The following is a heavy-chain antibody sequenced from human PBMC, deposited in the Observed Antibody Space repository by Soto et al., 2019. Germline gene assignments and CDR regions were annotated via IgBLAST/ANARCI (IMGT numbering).Heavy chain of an antibody. V-gene: IGHV4-31*03. Sequence: KTSETLSLTCTVSGGSISSGGYYWSWIRQHPGTGLEWIGYISYSGNTYFHPSLRNRVTISLDTSKNEFSLKLNSVTAADTAVYYCARDRRNYGMDVWGQGTTVTVSS. CDR3: ARDRRNYGMDV. CDR1: GGSISSGGYY. J-gene: IGHJ6*02. CDR2: ISYSGNT.